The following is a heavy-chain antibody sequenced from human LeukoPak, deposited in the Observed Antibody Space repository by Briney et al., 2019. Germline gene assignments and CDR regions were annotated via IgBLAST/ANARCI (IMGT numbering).Heavy chain of an antibody. D-gene: IGHD3-10*01. CDR1: GGSISSSNW. Sequence: PSETLSLTCAVSGGSISSSNWWSWVRRPPGKGLEWIGEIYHSGSTNYNPSLKSRVTISVDKSKNQFSLKLTSVTAADTAVYYCARDFYGSGTRFDPWGQGTLVTVSS. J-gene: IGHJ5*02. V-gene: IGHV4-4*02. CDR2: IYHSGST. CDR3: ARDFYGSGTRFDP.